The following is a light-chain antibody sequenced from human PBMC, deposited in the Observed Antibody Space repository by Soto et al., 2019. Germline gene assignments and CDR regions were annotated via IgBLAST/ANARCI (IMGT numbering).Light chain of an antibody. J-gene: IGKJ4*01. CDR1: QSISSW. CDR3: QQYNSYSLT. V-gene: IGKV1-5*03. CDR2: KAS. Sequence: DIQMTQSPSTLSASVGDRVTITCRASQSISSWLAWYQQKPGKAPKLLIYKASTLETGVPSRFSGSESGTEFTLTISSLQPDDSATYYCQQYNSYSLTFGGGTKVEIK.